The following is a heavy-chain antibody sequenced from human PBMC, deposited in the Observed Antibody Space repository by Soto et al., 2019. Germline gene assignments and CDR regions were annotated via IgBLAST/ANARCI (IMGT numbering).Heavy chain of an antibody. J-gene: IGHJ4*02. D-gene: IGHD3-10*01. CDR1: GGSISSSSYY. CDR3: ARHTHPTFGELHYFDY. V-gene: IGHV4-39*01. Sequence: ASETLSLTCTVSGGSISSSSYYWGWIRQPPGKGLEWIGSIYYSGSTYYNPSLKSRVTISVDTSKNQFSLKLSSVTAADTAVYYCARHTHPTFGELHYFDYWGQGTLVTVS. CDR2: IYYSGST.